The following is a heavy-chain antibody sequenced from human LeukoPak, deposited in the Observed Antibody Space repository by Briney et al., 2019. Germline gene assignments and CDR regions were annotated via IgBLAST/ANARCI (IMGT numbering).Heavy chain of an antibody. Sequence: SETLSLTCTVSGGSISSSSYYWGWIRQPPGKGLEWIVSIYYSGSTYYNPSLKGRVTISVDTSKNQFSLKLSSVTAADTAVYYCARRRTGYSSGWPSYYFDYWGQGTLVTVSS. CDR1: GGSISSSSYY. D-gene: IGHD6-19*01. J-gene: IGHJ4*02. CDR2: IYYSGST. CDR3: ARRRTGYSSGWPSYYFDY. V-gene: IGHV4-39*01.